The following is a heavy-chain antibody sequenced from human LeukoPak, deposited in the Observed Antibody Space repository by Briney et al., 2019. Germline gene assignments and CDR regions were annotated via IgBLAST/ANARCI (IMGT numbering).Heavy chain of an antibody. J-gene: IGHJ3*02. CDR1: GFTFSNYW. CDR3: ARVRSSSHYGAFGI. Sequence: GGSLRLSCAASGFTFSNYWMAWVRQAPGKGLEWVANIKQDGSENNYVDSVNGRFTISRDNAKNSLYLQMNSLRAEDTAVYYCARVRSSSHYGAFGIWGQGTMVTVSS. CDR2: IKQDGSEN. D-gene: IGHD2-2*01. V-gene: IGHV3-7*01.